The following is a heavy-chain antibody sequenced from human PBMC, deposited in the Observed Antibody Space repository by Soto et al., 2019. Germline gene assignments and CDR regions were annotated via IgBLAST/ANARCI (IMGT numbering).Heavy chain of an antibody. CDR1: GGSISSGGYY. D-gene: IGHD5-12*01. V-gene: IGHV4-31*03. CDR2: IYYSGST. CDR3: ARGHHSGYDHFDY. Sequence: SETLSLTCTVSGGSISSGGYYWSWIRQHPGKGLEWIGYIYYSGSTYYNPSLKSRVTISVDTSENQFSLKLSSVTAADTAVYHCARGHHSGYDHFDYWGQGILVTVSS. J-gene: IGHJ4*02.